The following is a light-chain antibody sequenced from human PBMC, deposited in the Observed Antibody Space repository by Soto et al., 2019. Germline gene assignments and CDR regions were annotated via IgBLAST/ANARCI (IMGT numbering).Light chain of an antibody. CDR3: SSYTTTSAVA. CDR1: SSDVGGYNY. Sequence: QSALTQPASVSGSPGQWITISCTGTSSDVGGYNYVSWYQQHPGKAPKLMIYDVTNRPSGVSYRISGSKSGNTASLTISGLQAEDEADYYCSSYTTTSAVAFGGGTKVTVL. V-gene: IGLV2-14*03. CDR2: DVT. J-gene: IGLJ2*01.